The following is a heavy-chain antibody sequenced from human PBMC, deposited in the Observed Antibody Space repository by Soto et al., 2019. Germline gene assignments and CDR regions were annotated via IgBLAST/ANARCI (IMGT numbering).Heavy chain of an antibody. V-gene: IGHV3-30-3*01. CDR3: ARDGYCSSTSCRNNWFDP. J-gene: IGHJ5*02. CDR1: GFTFSSYA. Sequence: QVQLVESGGGVVQPGRSLRLSCAASGFTFSSYAMHWVRQAPGKGLEWVAVISYDGSNKYYADSVKGRFTISRDNSKNQLYLQMNSLRAEDTAVYYCARDGYCSSTSCRNNWFDPWGQGTLVTVSS. CDR2: ISYDGSNK. D-gene: IGHD2-2*01.